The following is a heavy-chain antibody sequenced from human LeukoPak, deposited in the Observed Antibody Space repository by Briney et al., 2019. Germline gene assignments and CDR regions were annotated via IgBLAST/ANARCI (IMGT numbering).Heavy chain of an antibody. CDR1: GVSIGSTSYY. V-gene: IGHV4-39*01. CDR2: VFHSGST. D-gene: IGHD1-7*01. Sequence: SETLSLTCAVSGVSIGSTSYYWAWIRQSPGKGLEWIANVFHSGSTYQNLSLRSRVAISVDSSKNQFSLRLTSVTAADTATYYCARHLENNEGSGNYGYFDKWGQGTLVTVSS. CDR3: ARHLENNEGSGNYGYFDK. J-gene: IGHJ4*02.